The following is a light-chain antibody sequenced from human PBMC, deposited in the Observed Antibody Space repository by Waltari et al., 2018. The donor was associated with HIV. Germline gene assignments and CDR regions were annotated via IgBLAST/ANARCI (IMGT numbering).Light chain of an antibody. J-gene: IGKJ2*01. Sequence: EIVLTQSPGPLALSPGDRATLSCRASQSVDSSHLAWYQQKPGQAPRLLMSTASSRATGIPDRFSGNGSGIDFTLTITRLEPEDFAVYYCQQYGSSLMYTFGQGTKLEIK. CDR1: QSVDSSH. V-gene: IGKV3-20*01. CDR3: QQYGSSLMYT. CDR2: TAS.